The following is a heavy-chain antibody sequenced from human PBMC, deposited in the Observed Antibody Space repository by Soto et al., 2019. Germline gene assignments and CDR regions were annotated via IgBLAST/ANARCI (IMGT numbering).Heavy chain of an antibody. CDR2: IKQDGSEK. CDR3: ARDQEFGYSGYDFTAFDI. CDR1: GFTFSSYW. V-gene: IGHV3-7*01. J-gene: IGHJ3*02. D-gene: IGHD5-12*01. Sequence: PGGSLRLSCAASGFTFSSYWMSWVRQAPGKGLEWVANIKQDGSEKYYVDSVKGRFTISRDNAKNSLYLQMNSLRAEDTAVYYCARDQEFGYSGYDFTAFDIWGQGTMVTVSS.